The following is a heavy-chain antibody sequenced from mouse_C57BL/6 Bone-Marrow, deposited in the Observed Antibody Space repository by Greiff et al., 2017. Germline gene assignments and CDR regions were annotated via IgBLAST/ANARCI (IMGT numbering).Heavy chain of an antibody. CDR2: MHPNGGSP. CDR3: ASAYDDVDYAMDY. Sequence: QVQLQQPGAELVKPGASVKLSCKASGYTFTNYWMHWVKQRPGQGLEWIGMMHPNGGSPDYNEKFKSEATLSVDKSSRTAYMELSSLTSEDSAVYYCASAYDDVDYAMDYGGQGTSVTVSS. V-gene: IGHV1-64*01. D-gene: IGHD2-4*01. J-gene: IGHJ4*01. CDR1: GYTFTNYW.